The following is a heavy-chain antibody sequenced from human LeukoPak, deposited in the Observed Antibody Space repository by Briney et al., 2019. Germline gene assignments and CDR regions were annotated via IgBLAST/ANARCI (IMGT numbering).Heavy chain of an antibody. D-gene: IGHD3-10*01. CDR2: LTGSGSST. V-gene: IGHV3-23*01. CDR3: ATYRRNAFGGAYFDS. CDR1: GFTFSSYA. Sequence: GGSLRLSCAASGFTFSSYAMTWARQAPGKGLEWVSSLTGSGSSTHYSDSVKGRFTISRDTSKNTLYLQMNSLRAEDTAVYYCATYRRNAFGGAYFDSWGQGTLVTVSS. J-gene: IGHJ4*02.